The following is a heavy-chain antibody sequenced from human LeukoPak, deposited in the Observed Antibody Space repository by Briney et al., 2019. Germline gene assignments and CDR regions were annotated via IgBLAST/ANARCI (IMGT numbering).Heavy chain of an antibody. CDR1: GFTFNSYG. V-gene: IGHV3-30*03. Sequence: GGSLRLSCVGSGFTFNSYGMHWVRQAPGKGLKWVAVITYDGSTRYHADSVKGRFTISRDNSKDTLYLQMNSLKIEDTATYYCARVRRYSQYESSGYYADSWGQGTLVTVSS. CDR3: ARVRRYSQYESSGYYADS. J-gene: IGHJ5*01. CDR2: ITYDGSTR. D-gene: IGHD3-22*01.